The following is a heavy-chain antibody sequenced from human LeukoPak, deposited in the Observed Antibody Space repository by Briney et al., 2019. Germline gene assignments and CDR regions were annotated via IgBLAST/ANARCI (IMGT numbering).Heavy chain of an antibody. CDR2: IYSGGST. D-gene: IGHD1-7*01. Sequence: PGGSLRLSCAASGFTVSSNYMSWVRQAPGKGLEWVSVIYSGGSTYYADSVKGRFTISRDDSKNTLYLQMNSLKTEDTAVYYCTLSKYNWNYVVDYWGQGTLVTVSS. V-gene: IGHV3-66*01. J-gene: IGHJ4*02. CDR1: GFTVSSNY. CDR3: TLSKYNWNYVVDY.